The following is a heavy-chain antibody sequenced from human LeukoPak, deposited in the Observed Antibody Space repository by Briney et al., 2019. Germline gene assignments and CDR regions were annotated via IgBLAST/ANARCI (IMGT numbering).Heavy chain of an antibody. Sequence: ASVKVSCKASGYTFTSYGISWVRQAPGQGLEWMGWISADNGNTNYAQKLQGRVTMTTDTSTNTVYMELRSLRSDDTAVYYCARVYNTGWFDYWAQGTLVTVSS. CDR2: ISADNGNT. CDR1: GYTFTSYG. D-gene: IGHD1-1*01. J-gene: IGHJ4*02. V-gene: IGHV1-18*01. CDR3: ARVYNTGWFDY.